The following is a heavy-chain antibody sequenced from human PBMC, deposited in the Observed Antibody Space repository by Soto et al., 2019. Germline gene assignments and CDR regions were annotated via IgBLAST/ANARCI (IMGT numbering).Heavy chain of an antibody. J-gene: IGHJ5*02. CDR2: IYYSGST. CDR3: AREVTSMVRGNWFDP. CDR1: GGSISSYY. Sequence: SETLSLTCTVSGGSISSYYWSWIRQPPGKGLEWIGYIYYSGSTNYNPSLKSRVTISVDTSKNQFSLKLSSVTAADTAVYYCAREVTSMVRGNWFDPRGQGTLVTVSS. D-gene: IGHD3-10*01. V-gene: IGHV4-59*01.